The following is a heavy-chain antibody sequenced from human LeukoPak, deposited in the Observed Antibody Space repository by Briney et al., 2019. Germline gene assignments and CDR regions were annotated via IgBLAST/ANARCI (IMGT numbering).Heavy chain of an antibody. J-gene: IGHJ4*02. D-gene: IGHD7-27*01. CDR3: ARASGASFGY. CDR1: GFTFSSYA. V-gene: IGHV3-30*01. CDR2: ISYDGSNK. Sequence: GRALRLSCAASGFTFSSYAMHWVRQAPGKGLEWVAVISYDGSNKYYADSVKGRFTISRDNSKNTLYLQMNSLRAEDTAVYYCARASGASFGYWGQGTLVTVSS.